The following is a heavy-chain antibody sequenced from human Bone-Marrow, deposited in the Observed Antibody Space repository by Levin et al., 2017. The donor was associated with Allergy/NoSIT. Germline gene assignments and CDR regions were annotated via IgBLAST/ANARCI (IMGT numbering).Heavy chain of an antibody. V-gene: IGHV4-59*01. CDR2: IYSSGKS. CDR1: GASITDYY. CDR3: TRGPRQYQLLTSFDY. J-gene: IGHJ4*02. Sequence: SETLSLTCTVSGASITDYYYNWVRQPPGKGLEWLGFIYSSGKSNSKPSLTSRVTMSVDTSKHQFSLNLSSVTAADTAVYYCTRGPRQYQLLTSFDYWGQGTLVTVSS. D-gene: IGHD2-2*01.